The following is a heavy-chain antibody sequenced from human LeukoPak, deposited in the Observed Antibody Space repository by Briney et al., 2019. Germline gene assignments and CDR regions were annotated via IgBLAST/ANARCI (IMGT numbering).Heavy chain of an antibody. Sequence: ASVKVSCKASGYTFTGYYMHWVRQAPGQGLEWMGWINPNSGGTNYAQKFQGRVTITRDTSISTAYMELSRLRSDDTAVYYCARDIWFGELPGYWGQGTLVTVSS. J-gene: IGHJ4*02. CDR1: GYTFTGYY. D-gene: IGHD3-10*01. CDR2: INPNSGGT. CDR3: ARDIWFGELPGY. V-gene: IGHV1-2*02.